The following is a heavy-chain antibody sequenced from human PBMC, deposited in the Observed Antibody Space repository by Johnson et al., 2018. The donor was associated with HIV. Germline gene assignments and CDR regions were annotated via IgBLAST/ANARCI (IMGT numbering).Heavy chain of an antibody. D-gene: IGHD2-2*02. CDR3: AKDGNCSSTSCYNDAFDI. J-gene: IGHJ3*02. Sequence: QVQLVESGGGLVKPGGSLRLSCAASGFSFGDYYMSWIRQAPGKGLEWISYISSDGSTIDYADSVKGRFTISRDNANNSLYLQMNSLRAEDTAVYYCAKDGNCSSTSCYNDAFDIWGQGTMVTVSS. CDR1: GFSFGDYY. V-gene: IGHV3-11*04. CDR2: ISSDGSTI.